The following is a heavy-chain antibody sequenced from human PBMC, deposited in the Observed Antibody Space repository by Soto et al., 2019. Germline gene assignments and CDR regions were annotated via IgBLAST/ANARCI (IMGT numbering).Heavy chain of an antibody. D-gene: IGHD2-2*01. Sequence: QLQLQESGPGLVKPSETLSLTCTVSGGSISSSSYYWGWIRQPPGKGLEWIGSIYYSGSTYYNPSLKSRVTISVDTSKNQSSLKLSSVTAADTAVYYCASRHRGPAARGAHAFDIWGQGTMVTVSS. V-gene: IGHV4-39*01. CDR2: IYYSGST. CDR1: GGSISSSSYY. J-gene: IGHJ3*02. CDR3: ASRHRGPAARGAHAFDI.